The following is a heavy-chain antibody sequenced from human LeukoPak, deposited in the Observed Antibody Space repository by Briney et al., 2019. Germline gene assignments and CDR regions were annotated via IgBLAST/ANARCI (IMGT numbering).Heavy chain of an antibody. CDR1: GFTFSSYA. D-gene: IGHD6-19*01. CDR3: AGLDRGTGSSGSYSYYYYYGMDV. Sequence: GGSLRLSCAASGFTFSSYAMHWVRQAPGKGLEWVAVISYDGSNKYYADSVKGRFTISRDNSKNTLYLRMNSLRAEDTAVYYCAGLDRGTGSSGSYSYYYYYGMDVWGQGTTVTVSS. J-gene: IGHJ6*02. CDR2: ISYDGSNK. V-gene: IGHV3-30-3*01.